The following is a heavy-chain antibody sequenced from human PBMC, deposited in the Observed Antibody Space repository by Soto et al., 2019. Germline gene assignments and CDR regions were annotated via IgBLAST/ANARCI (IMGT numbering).Heavy chain of an antibody. V-gene: IGHV1-18*01. J-gene: IGHJ5*02. CDR2: ISGYNGNT. CDR3: ARKSSTSSWFDP. Sequence: GASVKVSCKASGYTFFNYGISWVRQAPGQGLEWIGWISGYNGNTNYAQKFQARVTMTTDTSTRTAYMELRSLRSDDTALYYCARKSSTSSWFDPWGQGTLVTVSS. CDR1: GYTFFNYG. D-gene: IGHD2-2*01.